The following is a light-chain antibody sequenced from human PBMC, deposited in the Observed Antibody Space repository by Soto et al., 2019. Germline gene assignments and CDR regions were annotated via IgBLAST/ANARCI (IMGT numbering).Light chain of an antibody. V-gene: IGLV2-11*01. CDR2: DVS. Sequence: QSALTQPRSVSGSPGQSVTISCTGTSSDVGGYNYVSWYQQHPGKAPKLMIYDVSKRPSGVPDRFSGSKSGNTASLTISGLQAEDEADYYCCSYAGSYTFGVFGTGTQLTVL. CDR1: SSDVGGYNY. CDR3: CSYAGSYTFGV. J-gene: IGLJ7*01.